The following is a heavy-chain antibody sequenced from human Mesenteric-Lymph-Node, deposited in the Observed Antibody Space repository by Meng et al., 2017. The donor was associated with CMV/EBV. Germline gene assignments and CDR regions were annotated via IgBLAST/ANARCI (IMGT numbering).Heavy chain of an antibody. J-gene: IGHJ4*02. CDR3: ASPRALRNTWALFDY. CDR1: GGSVSSGYFY. D-gene: IGHD1/OR15-1a*01. V-gene: IGHV4-61*01. CDR2: ISYTRNT. Sequence: GGSVSSGYFYCSWIRQPRGKGLEWIGYISYTRNTNYNPSLKSRVTISIGTSKNQFSLKRSSVTAADTAVYYCASPRALRNTWALFDYWGQGTLVTVSS.